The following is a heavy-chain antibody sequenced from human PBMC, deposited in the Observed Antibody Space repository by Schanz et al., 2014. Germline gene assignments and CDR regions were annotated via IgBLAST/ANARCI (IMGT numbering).Heavy chain of an antibody. Sequence: QAQLMESGGGVVQPGTSLILSCSVSGFSLNTYGIHWFRQPAGKGLEWVALISNDGSIKYYADSVKGRFTISRDNSKNTLYLQMNSLRADDTAVYFCARAHGNNWYGKGLDYWGQGTQVTVSS. CDR2: ISNDGSIK. V-gene: IGHV3-30*19. J-gene: IGHJ4*02. CDR3: ARAHGNNWYGKGLDY. CDR1: GFSLNTYG. D-gene: IGHD1-1*01.